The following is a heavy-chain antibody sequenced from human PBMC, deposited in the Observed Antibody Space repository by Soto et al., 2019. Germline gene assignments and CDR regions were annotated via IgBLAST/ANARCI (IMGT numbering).Heavy chain of an antibody. CDR3: AKGIYYDSSGYSVRNWFDP. CDR2: ISGSGGST. Sequence: GGSLRLSFAASGFTSSSYAMSWVRQAPGKGLEWVSAISGSGGSTYYADSVKGRFTISRDNSKNTRYLQMNSLRAEDTAVYYCAKGIYYDSSGYSVRNWFDPWGQGTLVTVSS. J-gene: IGHJ5*02. D-gene: IGHD3-22*01. V-gene: IGHV3-23*01. CDR1: GFTSSSYA.